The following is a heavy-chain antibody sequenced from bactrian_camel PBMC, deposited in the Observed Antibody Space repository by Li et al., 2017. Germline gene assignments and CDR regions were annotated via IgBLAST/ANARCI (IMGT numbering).Heavy chain of an antibody. D-gene: IGHD7*01. CDR2: IDGDSSKP. V-gene: IGHV3-2*01. J-gene: IGHJ6*01. Sequence: QVQLVESGGGLVQPGGSLRLSCVASGFTDSSDYMSWVRQAPGKGLEWVSSIAIDGDSSKPLCGDSVKGRFTISRGNAKGTLYLQLNSLKTEDTAMYYCATVWFSGGVWVALGYWGQGTQVTVS. CDR3: ATVWFSGGVWVALGY. CDR1: GFTDSSDY.